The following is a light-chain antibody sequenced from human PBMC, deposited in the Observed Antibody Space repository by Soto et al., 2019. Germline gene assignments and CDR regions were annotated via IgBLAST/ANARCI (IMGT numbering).Light chain of an antibody. CDR3: QQYYSTPHT. J-gene: IGKJ2*01. CDR1: QSVLYSSNNNNY. CDR2: WAS. Sequence: DIVMTQSPDSLAVSLGERATINCKSSQSVLYSSNNNNYLAWYQQKPGQPPKLLIYWASTRESGVPDRFSGSGAGTDFTLTIRSLQAEDVAVYYCQQYYSTPHTFGQGTKLEIK. V-gene: IGKV4-1*01.